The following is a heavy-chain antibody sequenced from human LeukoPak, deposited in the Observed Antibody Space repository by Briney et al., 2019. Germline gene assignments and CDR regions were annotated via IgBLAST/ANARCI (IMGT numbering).Heavy chain of an antibody. J-gene: IGHJ6*03. CDR1: GYTFTSYD. CDR3: ARVYSSSPYCYYMDV. V-gene: IGHV1-8*01. D-gene: IGHD6-6*01. CDR2: MNPNSGNT. Sequence: ASVKVSCKASGYTFTSYDINWVRQATGQGLEWMGWMNPNSGNTGYAQKFQGRVTMTRNTSISTAYMELSSLRSEDTAVYYCARVYSSSPYCYYMDVWGKGTTVTVSS.